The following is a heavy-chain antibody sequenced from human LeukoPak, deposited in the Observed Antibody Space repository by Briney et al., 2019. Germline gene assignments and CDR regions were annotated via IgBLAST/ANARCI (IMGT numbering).Heavy chain of an antibody. Sequence: ASVKVSCKASGYTFTSYDINWVRQATGQGLEWMGWMNPNSGNTGYAQKFQGRVTMTRNTSISTAYMELSSLRSEDTAVYYCARLEVLRYFDWLLSVPADYYYYMDVWGKGTPVTVSS. V-gene: IGHV1-8*01. CDR2: MNPNSGNT. J-gene: IGHJ6*03. CDR1: GYTFTSYD. CDR3: ARLEVLRYFDWLLSVPADYYYYMDV. D-gene: IGHD3-9*01.